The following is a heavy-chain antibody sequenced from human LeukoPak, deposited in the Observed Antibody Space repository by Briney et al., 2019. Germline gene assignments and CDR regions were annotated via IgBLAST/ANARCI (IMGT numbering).Heavy chain of an antibody. D-gene: IGHD6-13*01. V-gene: IGHV1-8*01. J-gene: IGHJ6*03. Sequence: ASVKVSCKASGYTFTSYDINWVQQATGQGLEWMGWMNPNSGNTGYAQKFQGRVTMTRNTSISTAYMELSSLRSEDTAVYYCARASSSWFYYYYYMDVWGKGTTVTVSS. CDR3: ARASSSWFYYYYYMDV. CDR2: MNPNSGNT. CDR1: GYTFTSYD.